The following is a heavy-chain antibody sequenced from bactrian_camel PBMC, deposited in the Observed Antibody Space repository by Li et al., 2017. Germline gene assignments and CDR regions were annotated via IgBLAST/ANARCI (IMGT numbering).Heavy chain of an antibody. CDR3: AAENVRDCSYSDAFGFTY. Sequence: VESGGGLVQPGGSLRLSCAASGFTFRSYAMNWVRQAPGKGLEWVSVGHNDGQSTRYADSVKGRFSISQDSAKNTVYLQMNSLKPEDTAVYYCAAENVRDCSYSDAFGFTYWGQGTQVTVS. CDR1: GFTFRSYA. D-gene: IGHD4*01. V-gene: IGHV3S40*01. CDR2: GHNDGQST. J-gene: IGHJ4*01.